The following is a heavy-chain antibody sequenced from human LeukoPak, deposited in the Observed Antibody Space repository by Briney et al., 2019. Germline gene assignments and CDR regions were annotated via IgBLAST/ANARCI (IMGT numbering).Heavy chain of an antibody. Sequence: ASVKASCKASGYTFTSYGISWVREAPGQGLEWMGWISAYNGNTNYAQKLQGRVTMTTDTSTSTAYMELRSLRSDDTAVYYCARDPPGSSSWYGTAEYFQHWGQGTLVTVSS. J-gene: IGHJ1*01. CDR3: ARDPPGSSSWYGTAEYFQH. CDR2: ISAYNGNT. D-gene: IGHD6-13*01. V-gene: IGHV1-18*01. CDR1: GYTFTSYG.